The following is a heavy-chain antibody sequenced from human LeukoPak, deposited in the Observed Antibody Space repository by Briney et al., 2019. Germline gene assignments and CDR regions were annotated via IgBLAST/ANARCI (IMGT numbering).Heavy chain of an antibody. CDR2: ISCSGGST. J-gene: IGHJ4*02. CDR1: GFTFSSYA. D-gene: IGHD2-2*01. CDR3: AKGKDIVVVPAAYFGY. Sequence: PGGSLRLSCAAHGFTFSSYAMSWVRQAPGKGLEWVSAISCSGGSTYYADSVKGRLTISRDNSKNTLYLQMNSLRAEDTAVYYCAKGKDIVVVPAAYFGYWGQGTLVTVSS. V-gene: IGHV3-23*01.